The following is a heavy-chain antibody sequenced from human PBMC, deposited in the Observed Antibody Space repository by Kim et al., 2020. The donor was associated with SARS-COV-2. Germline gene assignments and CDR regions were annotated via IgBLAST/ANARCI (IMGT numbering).Heavy chain of an antibody. J-gene: IGHJ4*02. D-gene: IGHD6-6*01. CDR3: ARSFSSSSGCGAFDY. CDR1: GFTFCSYG. Sequence: GGSLRLSCAASGFTFCSYGMHWVRQAPGKGLEWVAVIWYDGSNKYYADSVKGRFTISRDNSKNTLYLQMNSLRAEDTAVYYCARSFSSSSGCGAFDYWGQGTLVTVSS. CDR2: IWYDGSNK. V-gene: IGHV3-33*01.